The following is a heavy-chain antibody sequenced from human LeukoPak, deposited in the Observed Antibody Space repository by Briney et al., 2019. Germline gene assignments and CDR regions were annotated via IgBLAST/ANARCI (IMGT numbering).Heavy chain of an antibody. D-gene: IGHD5-12*01. V-gene: IGHV4-59*01. CDR3: ARGGRLSGYDPYYFDY. CDR2: IYYSGST. CDR1: GGSFSGYY. J-gene: IGHJ4*02. Sequence: SETLSLTCAVYGGSFSGYYWSWIRQPPGKGLEWIGYIYYSGSTNYNPSLKSRVTISVDTSKNQFSLKLSSVTAADTAVYYCARGGRLSGYDPYYFDYWGQGTLVTVSS.